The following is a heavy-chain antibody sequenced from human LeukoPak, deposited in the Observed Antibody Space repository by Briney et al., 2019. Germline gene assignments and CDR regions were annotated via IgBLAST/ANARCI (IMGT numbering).Heavy chain of an antibody. CDR2: ISGSGGST. J-gene: IGHJ3*02. CDR1: GFTFSTYA. CDR3: AKDVGIAVAPDAFDI. D-gene: IGHD6-19*01. Sequence: GGSLRLSCAASGFTFSTYAMSWVRQAPGKGLEWVSAISGSGGSTYYADSVKGRFTISRDNSKNTLYLQMNSLRAEDTAVYYCAKDVGIAVAPDAFDIWGQGTMVTVSS. V-gene: IGHV3-23*01.